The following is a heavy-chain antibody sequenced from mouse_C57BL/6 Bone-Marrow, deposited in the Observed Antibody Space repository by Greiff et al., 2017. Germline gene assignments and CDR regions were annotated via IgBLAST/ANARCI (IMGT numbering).Heavy chain of an antibody. CDR1: GYTFTSYG. D-gene: IGHD6-1*01. CDR2: IYPRSGNT. Sequence: QVQLKESGAELARPGASVKLSCKASGYTFTSYGISWVKQRTGQGLEWIGEIYPRSGNTYYNEKFKGKATLTADKSSSTAYMGLRSLTSEDSSVYFFARHFPSDLAMDYWGQGTSVTVSS. J-gene: IGHJ4*01. V-gene: IGHV1-81*01. CDR3: ARHFPSDLAMDY.